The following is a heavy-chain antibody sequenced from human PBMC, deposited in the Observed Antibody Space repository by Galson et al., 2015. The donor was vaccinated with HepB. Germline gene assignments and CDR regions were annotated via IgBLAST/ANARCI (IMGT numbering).Heavy chain of an antibody. CDR2: IIPILGIA. CDR1: GGTFSSYA. Sequence: SVKVSCKASGGTFSSYAISWVRQAPGQGLEWMGRIIPILGIANYAQKFQGRVTITADKSTSTAHMELSSLRSEDTAVYYCARRGQLRSLGWFDPWGQGTLVTVSS. J-gene: IGHJ5*02. D-gene: IGHD6-13*01. CDR3: ARRGQLRSLGWFDP. V-gene: IGHV1-69*04.